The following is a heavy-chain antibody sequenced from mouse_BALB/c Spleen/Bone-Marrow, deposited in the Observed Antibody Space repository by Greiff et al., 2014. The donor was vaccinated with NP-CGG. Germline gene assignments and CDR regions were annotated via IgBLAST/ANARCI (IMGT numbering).Heavy chain of an antibody. D-gene: IGHD1-1*01. CDR3: ARYYGSSYYAMDY. CDR1: GYSITSDYA. J-gene: IGHJ4*01. V-gene: IGHV3-2*02. Sequence: EVQLVESGPGLVKPSQSLSLTCTVPGYSITSDYAWNWIRQFPGNKLEWMGYISYSGSTSYNPSLKSRISITRDTSKNQFFLQLNSVTTEDTATYYCARYYGSSYYAMDYWGQGTSVTVSS. CDR2: ISYSGST.